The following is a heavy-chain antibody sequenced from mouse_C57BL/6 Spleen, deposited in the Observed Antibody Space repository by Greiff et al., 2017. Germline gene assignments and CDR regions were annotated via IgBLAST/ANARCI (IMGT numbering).Heavy chain of an antibody. V-gene: IGHV1-4*01. CDR1: GYTFTSYT. D-gene: IGHD2-2*01. CDR3: ARWLEFAY. J-gene: IGHJ3*01. Sequence: QVQLKESGAELARPGASVKMSCKASGYTFTSYTMHWVKQRPGQGLEWIGYINPSSGYTKYNQKFKDKATLTADKSSSTAYMQLSSLTSEDSAVYYCARWLEFAYWGQGTLVTVSA. CDR2: INPSSGYT.